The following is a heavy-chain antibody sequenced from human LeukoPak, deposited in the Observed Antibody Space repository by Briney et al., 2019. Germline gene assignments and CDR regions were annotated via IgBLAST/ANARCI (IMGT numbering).Heavy chain of an antibody. V-gene: IGHV3-7*03. CDR1: GFTFSSYW. CDR3: ARGGYSSSWYYYGMDV. CDR2: IKQDGSEK. Sequence: GGSLRLSCAASGFTFSSYWMSWVRQAPGKGLEWVANIKQDGSEKYYVDSVKGRFTISRDNAKNSLYLQMNSLRAEDTVVYYCARGGYSSSWYYYGMDVWGQGTTVTVSS. J-gene: IGHJ6*02. D-gene: IGHD6-13*01.